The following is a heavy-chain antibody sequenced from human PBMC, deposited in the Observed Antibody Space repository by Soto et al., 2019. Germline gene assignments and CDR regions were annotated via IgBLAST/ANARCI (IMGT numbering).Heavy chain of an antibody. Sequence: GESLKISCKGSGYSFTSYWIGWVRQMPGKGLEWMGIVYPGDSETRYSPSFQGQVTISADKSISTAYLQWSSLKAPDTAMYYCARKSGGAWSPFDYWGQGTLVTVSS. V-gene: IGHV5-51*01. CDR3: ARKSGGAWSPFDY. CDR1: GYSFTSYW. CDR2: VYPGDSET. D-gene: IGHD2-8*02. J-gene: IGHJ4*02.